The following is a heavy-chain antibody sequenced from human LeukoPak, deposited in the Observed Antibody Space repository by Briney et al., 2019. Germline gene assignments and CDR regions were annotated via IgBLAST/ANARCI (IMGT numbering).Heavy chain of an antibody. CDR2: IHPSTGNP. D-gene: IGHD3-16*02. CDR1: GYTFTNYA. V-gene: IGHV7-4-1*02. Sequence: ASVKVSCKASGYTFTNYAMNWVRQAPGQGLEWMGWIHPSTGNPTYAQGFTGRFVFSLDTSVSTTYLQITSLKAEDTAVYFCARAFQSLGGLSLPDYWGQGTLVTVSS. CDR3: ARAFQSLGGLSLPDY. J-gene: IGHJ4*02.